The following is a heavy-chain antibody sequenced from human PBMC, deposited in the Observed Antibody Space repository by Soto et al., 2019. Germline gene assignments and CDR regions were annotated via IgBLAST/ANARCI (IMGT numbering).Heavy chain of an antibody. CDR1: GFTFSSYG. V-gene: IGHV3-30*18. Sequence: GGSLRLSCAASGFTFSSYGMHWVRQAPGKGLEWVAVISYDGSNKYYADSVKGRFTISRDNSKNTLYLQMNSLRAEDTAVYYCAKGRVVALRSIDYYFDYWGQGTLVTVSS. CDR3: AKGRVVALRSIDYYFDY. D-gene: IGHD2-21*01. CDR2: ISYDGSNK. J-gene: IGHJ4*02.